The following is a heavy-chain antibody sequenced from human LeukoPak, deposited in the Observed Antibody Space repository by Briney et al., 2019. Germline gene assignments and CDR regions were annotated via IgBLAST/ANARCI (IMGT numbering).Heavy chain of an antibody. CDR2: ISSSSSTI. V-gene: IGHV3-48*04. CDR3: AKTGGDSVLYYYYMDV. CDR1: GFTLSSYS. D-gene: IGHD3-10*01. Sequence: PGGSLRLSCAASGFTLSSYSMNWVRQAPGKGLEWVSYISSSSSTIYYADSVKGRFTISRDNAKNSLYLQMNSLRAEDTAVYYCAKTGGDSVLYYYYMDVWGKGTTVTVSS. J-gene: IGHJ6*03.